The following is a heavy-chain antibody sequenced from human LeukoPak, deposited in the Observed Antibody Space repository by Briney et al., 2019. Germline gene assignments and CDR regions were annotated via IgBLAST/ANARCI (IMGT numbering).Heavy chain of an antibody. CDR2: IYYSGST. D-gene: IGHD3-10*01. Sequence: SETLSLTCTVSGGSISSSSYYWGWIRQPPGKGLEWIGSIYYSGSTYYNPSLKSRVTISVDTSKNQFSLKLSSVTAADTAVYYCARNYGSGSYYKYYYCMDVWGKGTTVTVSS. V-gene: IGHV4-39*01. CDR3: ARNYGSGSYYKYYYCMDV. CDR1: GGSISSSSYY. J-gene: IGHJ6*03.